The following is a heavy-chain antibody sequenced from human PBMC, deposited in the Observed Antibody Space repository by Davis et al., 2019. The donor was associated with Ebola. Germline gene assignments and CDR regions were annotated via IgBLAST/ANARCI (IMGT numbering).Heavy chain of an antibody. J-gene: IGHJ2*01. Sequence: PSGSLTLSCAASGFTFSSNSMNWVRQAPGKGLEWVSFISSNSSYIYYADSVKGRLTVSRDNAKSSLYLQMNSLRAEDTAVSYCVRDPALVVTGGGWFFGLWGRGTLVTVSS. CDR2: ISSNSSYI. D-gene: IGHD2-21*02. CDR3: VRDPALVVTGGGWFFGL. CDR1: GFTFSSNS. V-gene: IGHV3-21*01.